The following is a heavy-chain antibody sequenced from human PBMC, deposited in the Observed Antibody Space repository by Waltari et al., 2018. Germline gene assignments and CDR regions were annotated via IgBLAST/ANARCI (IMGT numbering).Heavy chain of an antibody. CDR3: AKERRSGSRSSNWFDP. Sequence: QVQLQESGPGLGKPSETLSLTRTVSGYSISSSYWSWIRQPPGKGLEWIGYFYDGGSTNYNPSLKSRVTITVDTSKNQFSLKLTSVTAADTAVYYCAKERRSGSRSSNWFDPWGQGTLVTVSS. CDR1: GYSISSSY. J-gene: IGHJ5*02. V-gene: IGHV4-59*01. D-gene: IGHD3-10*01. CDR2: FYDGGST.